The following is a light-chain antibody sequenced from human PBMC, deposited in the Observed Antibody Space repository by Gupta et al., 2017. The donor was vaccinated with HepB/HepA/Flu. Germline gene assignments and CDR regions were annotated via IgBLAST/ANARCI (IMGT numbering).Light chain of an antibody. CDR2: RDS. J-gene: IGLJ2*01. CDR3: QAADSSSTI. V-gene: IGLV3-25*03. Sequence: SSELTQPPSVSVYPGQTATITCSGEELPKQYSFWYQQKSGQAPILLIYRDSERPSGIPERFSGSSSGTTVTLTISRVQAEDDSDYYWQAADSSSTIFGGGTRLTVL. CDR1: ELPKQY.